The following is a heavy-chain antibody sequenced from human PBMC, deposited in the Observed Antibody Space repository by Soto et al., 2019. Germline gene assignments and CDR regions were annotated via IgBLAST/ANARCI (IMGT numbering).Heavy chain of an antibody. CDR1: GYTLTSYD. CDR2: MNPNSGNT. J-gene: IGHJ6*02. V-gene: IGHV1-8*01. Sequence: GASVKVSCKASGYTLTSYDINWVRQATGQGLEWMGWMNPNSGNTGYAQKFQGRVTMTRNTSISTAYMELSSLRSEDTAVYYCARKRMSLYYYYYGMDVWGQGTTVTVSS. CDR3: ARKRMSLYYYYYGMDV.